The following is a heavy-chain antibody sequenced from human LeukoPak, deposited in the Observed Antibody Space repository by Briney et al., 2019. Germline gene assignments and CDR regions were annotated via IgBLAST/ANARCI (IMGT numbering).Heavy chain of an antibody. CDR3: ASFPNLLGGAVGKTADYGMDV. V-gene: IGHV1-2*02. Sequence: ASVKVSCKASGYTFTGYYMHWVRQAPGQGLEWMGWINPNSGGTNYAQKFQGRVTMTRDTSISTAYMELTRLRSDDTAVYYCASFPNLLGGAVGKTADYGMDVWGQGTTVTVSS. J-gene: IGHJ6*02. CDR1: GYTFTGYY. CDR2: INPNSGGT. D-gene: IGHD6-13*01.